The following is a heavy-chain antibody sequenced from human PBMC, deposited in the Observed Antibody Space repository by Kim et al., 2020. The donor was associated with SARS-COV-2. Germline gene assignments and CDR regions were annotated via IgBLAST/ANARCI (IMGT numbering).Heavy chain of an antibody. CDR2: P. Sequence: PIDAQKFPGRVTMTEDTSTATAYMELSSLRSEDTAVYYCATDPSAATTASDYWGQGTLVTVSS. V-gene: IGHV1-24*01. D-gene: IGHD5-18*01. CDR3: ATDPSAATTASDY. J-gene: IGHJ4*02.